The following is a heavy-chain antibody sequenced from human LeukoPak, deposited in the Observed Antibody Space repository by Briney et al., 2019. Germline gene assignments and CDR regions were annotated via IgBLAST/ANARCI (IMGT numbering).Heavy chain of an antibody. Sequence: PGGSLRLSCAASGFTFTSYWIHWVRQVPEKGLMWVSRTSPDGRSTTYADSVKGRFTISRDNAKNSLYLQMNSLRAEDTAVYYCARDYYGSGSYGFDYWGQGTLVTVSS. V-gene: IGHV3-74*01. D-gene: IGHD3-10*01. CDR2: TSPDGRST. CDR3: ARDYYGSGSYGFDY. CDR1: GFTFTSYW. J-gene: IGHJ4*02.